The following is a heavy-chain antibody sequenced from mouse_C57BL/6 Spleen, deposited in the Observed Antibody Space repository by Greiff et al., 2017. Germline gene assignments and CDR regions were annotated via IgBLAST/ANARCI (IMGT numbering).Heavy chain of an antibody. Sequence: QVQLKQSGAELVRPGTSVKVSCKASGYAFTNYLIEWVKQRPGQGLEWIGVINPGSGGTNYNEKFKGKATLTADKSSSTAYMQLSSLTSEDSAVYFCARFDYGGAMDYWGQGTSVTVSS. D-gene: IGHD2-4*01. CDR3: ARFDYGGAMDY. V-gene: IGHV1-54*01. J-gene: IGHJ4*01. CDR2: INPGSGGT. CDR1: GYAFTNYL.